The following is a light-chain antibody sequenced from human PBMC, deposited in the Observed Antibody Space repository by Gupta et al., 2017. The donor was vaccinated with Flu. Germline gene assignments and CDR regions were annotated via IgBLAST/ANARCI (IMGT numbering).Light chain of an antibody. CDR1: EHISTY. CDR2: DAS. V-gene: IGKV1-33*01. CDR3: QQYDDSPRLT. J-gene: IGKJ3*01. Sequence: SSMSASVGDRVAITCQASEHISTYLNWCQQKPGKAPKLLIYDASNLETGVPSRSRGSRCGTHYTLTISSRQPEDIGTYYCQQYDDSPRLTFGHGTKVDVK.